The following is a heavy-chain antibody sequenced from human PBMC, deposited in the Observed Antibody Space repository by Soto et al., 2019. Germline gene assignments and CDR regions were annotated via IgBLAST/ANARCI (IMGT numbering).Heavy chain of an antibody. CDR3: ARDDVVVVAATEGGY. CDR2: ISAYNGNT. V-gene: IGHV1-18*01. J-gene: IGHJ4*02. Sequence: ASVKVSCKASGYTFTSYGISWVRQAPGQGLEWMGWISAYNGNTNYAQKLQGRVTMTTDTSTSTAYMELRSLRSDDTAVYYCARDDVVVVAATEGGYWGQGTLVTVSS. D-gene: IGHD2-15*01. CDR1: GYTFTSYG.